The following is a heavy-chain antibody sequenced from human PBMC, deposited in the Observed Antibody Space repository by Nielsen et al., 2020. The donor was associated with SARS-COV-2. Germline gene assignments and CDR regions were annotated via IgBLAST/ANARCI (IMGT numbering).Heavy chain of an antibody. J-gene: IGHJ4*02. D-gene: IGHD3-22*01. V-gene: IGHV3-33*01. CDR3: AREGKVYDSSGPGSY. CDR2: IWYDGSNK. CDR1: GFTFSSYG. Sequence: GESLKISCAASGFTFSSYGMHWVRQAPGKGLEWVAVIWYDGSNKYYADSVKGRFTISRDNSKNTLYLQMSSLRAEDTAVYYCAREGKVYDSSGPGSYWGQGTLVTVSS.